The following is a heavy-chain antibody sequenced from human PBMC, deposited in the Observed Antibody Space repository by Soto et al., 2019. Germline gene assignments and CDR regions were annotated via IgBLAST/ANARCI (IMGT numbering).Heavy chain of an antibody. J-gene: IGHJ5*02. CDR3: ARNYDFWSGSNWFDP. CDR1: GFSLSNARMG. CDR2: IFSNDEK. D-gene: IGHD3-3*01. Sequence: SGPTLVNPTETLTLTCTVSGFSLSNARMGVSWIRQPPGKALEWLAHIFSNDEKSYSTSLKSRLTISKDTSKSQVVLTMTNMDPVDTATYYCARNYDFWSGSNWFDPWGQGTLVTVSS. V-gene: IGHV2-26*01.